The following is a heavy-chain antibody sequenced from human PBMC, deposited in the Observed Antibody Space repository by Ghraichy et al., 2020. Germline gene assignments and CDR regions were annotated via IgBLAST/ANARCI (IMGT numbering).Heavy chain of an antibody. CDR3: AGGPAYHYFGMDV. Sequence: SQTLSLTCNVSGGFISRSDYYWSWIRQSPGKGLEWIGYIYNTGSTYYNPSLRSRLTASVDTSKNQFSLKLNSVTAADTAVYYCAGGPAYHYFGMDVWGQGTTVTVSS. CDR1: GGFISRSDYY. CDR2: IYNTGST. V-gene: IGHV4-30-4*01. J-gene: IGHJ6*02. D-gene: IGHD3-16*01.